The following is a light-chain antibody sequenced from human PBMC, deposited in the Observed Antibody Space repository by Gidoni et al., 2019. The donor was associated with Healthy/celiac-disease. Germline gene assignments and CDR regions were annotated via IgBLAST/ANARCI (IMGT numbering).Light chain of an antibody. Sequence: QSALTQPASVSGSPGQSITISCTGTSSDVGGYNYVSWYQQHPGKAPKLMIYEVSNRPSGVSNRFSGSKSGNTASRTISWLQAEDEADYYCSSYTSSSTLDVFGTGTTVTVL. CDR3: SSYTSSSTLDV. CDR2: EVS. J-gene: IGLJ1*01. CDR1: SSDVGGYNY. V-gene: IGLV2-14*01.